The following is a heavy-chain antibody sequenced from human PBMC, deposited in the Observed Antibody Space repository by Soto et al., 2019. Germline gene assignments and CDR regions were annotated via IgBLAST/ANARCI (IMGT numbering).Heavy chain of an antibody. Sequence: GGSLRLSCAASGFTFSSYAMSWVRQAPGKGLEWVSAISGSGGSTYYADSVKGRFTISRDNSKNTLYLQMNSLRAEDTAVYYCAKDPPSRLFTFVLVPYWGQGTRFTVSS. V-gene: IGHV3-23*01. D-gene: IGHD2-8*02. CDR2: ISGSGGST. J-gene: IGHJ4*02. CDR3: AKDPPSRLFTFVLVPY. CDR1: GFTFSSYA.